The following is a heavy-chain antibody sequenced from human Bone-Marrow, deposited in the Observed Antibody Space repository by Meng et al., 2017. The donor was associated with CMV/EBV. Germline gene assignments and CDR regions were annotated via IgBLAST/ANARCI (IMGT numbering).Heavy chain of an antibody. D-gene: IGHD6-19*01. CDR1: GYTLTDYY. CDR3: ARSSGWSRFDY. Sequence: QGQLVQSGAEVKTLGASLKVSCKASGYTLTDYYIHWVRQAPGQWLEWMGWINPNTDTNYAQNFQGRVTMTRDMSINTAYMELSRLTSGDTAVYYCARSSGWSRFDYWGQGTLVTVSS. V-gene: IGHV1-2*02. CDR2: INPNTDT. J-gene: IGHJ4*02.